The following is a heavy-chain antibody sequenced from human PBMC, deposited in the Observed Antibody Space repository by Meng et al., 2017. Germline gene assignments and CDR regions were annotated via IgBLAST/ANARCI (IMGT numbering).Heavy chain of an antibody. Sequence: SVKVSCRASGGTFSSYTISWVRQAPGQGLEWMGRIIPILGIANYAQKFQGRVTITADKSTSTAYMELSSLRSEDTAVYYCASHYYGSGSYYYWGQGTLVTVSS. J-gene: IGHJ4*01. CDR2: IIPILGIA. CDR1: GGTFSSYT. CDR3: ASHYYGSGSYYY. D-gene: IGHD3-10*01. V-gene: IGHV1-69*02.